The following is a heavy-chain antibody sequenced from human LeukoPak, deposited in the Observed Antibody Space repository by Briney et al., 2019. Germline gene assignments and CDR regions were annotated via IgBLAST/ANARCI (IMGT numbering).Heavy chain of an antibody. CDR1: GGSISSSSYY. D-gene: IGHD6-6*01. V-gene: IGHV4-39*01. CDR3: ARIAARANLFDY. CDR2: IYYSGST. Sequence: SETLSLTCTVSGGSISSSSYYWGWTRQPPGKGLEWIGSIYYSGSTYYNPSLKSRVTISVDTSKNQFSLKLSSVTAADTAVYYCARIAARANLFDYWGQGTLVTVSS. J-gene: IGHJ4*02.